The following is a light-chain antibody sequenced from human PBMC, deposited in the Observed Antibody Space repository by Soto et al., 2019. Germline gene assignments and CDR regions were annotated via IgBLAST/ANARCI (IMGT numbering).Light chain of an antibody. CDR3: RQSYTDPYT. Sequence: DVQMTQSPSSLSASVGDRVTITCRASQSISGYLSWYYKSPGKPPKLLISAASTLQSGVPPRVSGRGSGTDFTPTISSLKPEDSATYYCRQSYTDPYTSGHRTKLEVK. CDR2: AAS. V-gene: IGKV1-39*01. J-gene: IGKJ2*01. CDR1: QSISGY.